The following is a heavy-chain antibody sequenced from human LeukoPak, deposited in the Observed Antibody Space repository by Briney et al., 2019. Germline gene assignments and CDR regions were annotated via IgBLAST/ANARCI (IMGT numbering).Heavy chain of an antibody. CDR1: GFTFSSYA. Sequence: GGSLRLSCAASGFTFSSYAMSWVRQAPGKGLEWVSAISGSGGSTYYVDSVKGRFTISRDNSKNTLYLQMNSLRAEDTAVYYCAKDHPYYYDSSGYYAYYFDYWGQGTLVTVSS. J-gene: IGHJ4*02. D-gene: IGHD3-22*01. V-gene: IGHV3-23*01. CDR3: AKDHPYYYDSSGYYAYYFDY. CDR2: ISGSGGST.